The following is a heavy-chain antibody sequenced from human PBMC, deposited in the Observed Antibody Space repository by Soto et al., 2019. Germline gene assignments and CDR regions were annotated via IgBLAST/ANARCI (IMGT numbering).Heavy chain of an antibody. CDR3: ARSPRPVLAVAGTAHQFDY. J-gene: IGHJ4*02. V-gene: IGHV1-69*13. CDR1: GGTFSSYA. CDR2: IIPIFGTA. Sequence: SVKVSCKASGGTFSSYAISWVRQAPGQGLEWMGGIIPIFGTANYAQKFQGRVTITADESTSTAYMELSSLRSEDTAVYYCARSPRPVLAVAGTAHQFDYWGQGTLVTVSS. D-gene: IGHD6-19*01.